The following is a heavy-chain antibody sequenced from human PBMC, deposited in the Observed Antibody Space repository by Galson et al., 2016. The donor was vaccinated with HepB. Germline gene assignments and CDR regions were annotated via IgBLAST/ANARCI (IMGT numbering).Heavy chain of an antibody. CDR1: GFTFSDYA. D-gene: IGHD3-10*01. Sequence: SLRLSCAASGFTFSDYAIHWVRQAPGKGLEWVAVLSYDASNKYYADSVKGRFTISRDNSKNTVYLEMNSLRAEDTAVYYCARGTHLSVRLKGSGFDYWGQGTLVTVSS. J-gene: IGHJ4*02. CDR3: ARGTHLSVRLKGSGFDY. CDR2: LSYDASNK. V-gene: IGHV3-30-3*01.